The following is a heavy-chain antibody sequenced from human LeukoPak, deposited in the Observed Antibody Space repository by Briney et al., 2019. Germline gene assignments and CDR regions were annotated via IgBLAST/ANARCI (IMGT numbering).Heavy chain of an antibody. CDR1: GGSISSYY. CDR3: AKNRYGSGSYYFDY. V-gene: IGHV4-59*12. J-gene: IGHJ4*02. CDR2: IYYSGST. D-gene: IGHD3-10*01. Sequence: SETLSLTCTVSGGSISSYYWSWIRQPPGKGLEWLGYIYYSGSTTYNPSLKSRVTISVDTSKNQFSLKLSSVTAADTAVYYCAKNRYGSGSYYFDYWGQGTLVTVSS.